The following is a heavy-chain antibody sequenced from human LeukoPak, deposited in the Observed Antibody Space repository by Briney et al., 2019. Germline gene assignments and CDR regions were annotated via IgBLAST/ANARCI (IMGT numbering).Heavy chain of an antibody. J-gene: IGHJ5*02. CDR3: ARDPPAASRYNWFDP. CDR2: IKQDGSEK. D-gene: IGHD6-13*01. Sequence: PGGSLRLSCAASGFTFSSYWMSWVRQAPGKGLEWVANIKQDGSEKYYVDSVKGRFTISRDNAKNSLYLQMNSLRAEDTAVYYCARDPPAASRYNWFDPWGQGTLVTVSS. CDR1: GFTFSSYW. V-gene: IGHV3-7*01.